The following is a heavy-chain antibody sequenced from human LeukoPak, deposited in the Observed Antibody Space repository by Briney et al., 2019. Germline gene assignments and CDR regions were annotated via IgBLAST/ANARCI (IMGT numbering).Heavy chain of an antibody. CDR1: GFTFSSYG. CDR3: ARDGNLLGYCSGGSCYDFDY. V-gene: IGHV3-33*01. Sequence: GRSLRLSCAASGFTFSSYGMHWVRQAPGKGLEWVAVIWYDGSNKYYADSVKGRFTISRDNSKNTLYLQMNSLRAEDTAVYYCARDGNLLGYCSGGSCYDFDYWGQGTLVTVSS. J-gene: IGHJ4*02. CDR2: IWYDGSNK. D-gene: IGHD2-15*01.